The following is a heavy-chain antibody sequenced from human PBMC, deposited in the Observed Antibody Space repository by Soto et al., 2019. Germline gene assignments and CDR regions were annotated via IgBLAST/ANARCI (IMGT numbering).Heavy chain of an antibody. V-gene: IGHV5-51*01. Sequence: ESLKISCKGSGYSFTSYWIVCVRQMPGKGLEWMGIIYPSDSDTRYSPSFQGQVTISADKSISTAYLQWSSLEASDTAMYYCARHSSWRTSVYHYWGQGTLVTVSS. CDR2: IYPSDSDT. D-gene: IGHD6-6*01. J-gene: IGHJ4*02. CDR1: GYSFTSYW. CDR3: ARHSSWRTSVYHY.